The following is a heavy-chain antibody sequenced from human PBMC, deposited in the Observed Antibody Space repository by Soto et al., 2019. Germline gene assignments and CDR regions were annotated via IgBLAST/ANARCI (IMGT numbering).Heavy chain of an antibody. D-gene: IGHD2-15*01. CDR1: GGSISSYY. CDR2: IYYSGST. Sequence: PSETLSLTCTVSGGSISSYYWSWIRQPPGKGLEWIGYIYYSGSTNYNPSLKSRVTISVDTSKNQFSLKLSSVTAADTAVYYCASLVWSGGSCYSAWFDPWGQGTLVTVSS. V-gene: IGHV4-59*01. J-gene: IGHJ5*02. CDR3: ASLVWSGGSCYSAWFDP.